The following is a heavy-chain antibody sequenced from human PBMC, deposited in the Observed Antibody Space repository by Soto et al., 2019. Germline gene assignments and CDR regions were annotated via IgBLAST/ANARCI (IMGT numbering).Heavy chain of an antibody. CDR3: ARHGYCSGGSCYSVPVFDY. V-gene: IGHV3-33*01. J-gene: IGHJ4*02. Sequence: QVQLVESGGGVVQPGRSLRLSCAASGFTFSSYGMHWVRQAPGKGLEWVAVIWCDGSNKYYADSVKGRFTISRDNSKNTLYLQMNSLRAEDTAVYYCARHGYCSGGSCYSVPVFDYWGQGTLVTVSS. CDR1: GFTFSSYG. CDR2: IWCDGSNK. D-gene: IGHD2-15*01.